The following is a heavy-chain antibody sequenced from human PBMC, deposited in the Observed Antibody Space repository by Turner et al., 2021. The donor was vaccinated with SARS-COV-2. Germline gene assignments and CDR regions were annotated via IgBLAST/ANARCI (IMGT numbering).Heavy chain of an antibody. V-gene: IGHV1-46*01. CDR2: INPSGVIT. Sequence: QVQPVQSGAEGKKPGASVKVSCKASGYTFTSYYMHWVRQAPGQGLEWMGIINPSGVITSYEQKFQGRVNMTRDTSTSTVYMELSSLRSEDTAVYYCARSGGGFDYWGQGTLVTVSS. CDR1: GYTFTSYY. D-gene: IGHD2-15*01. J-gene: IGHJ4*02. CDR3: ARSGGGFDY.